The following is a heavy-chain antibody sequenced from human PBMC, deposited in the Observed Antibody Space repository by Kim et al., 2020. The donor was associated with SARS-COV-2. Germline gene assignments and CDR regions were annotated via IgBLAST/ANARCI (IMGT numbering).Heavy chain of an antibody. CDR2: TYYRSKWYN. CDR3: ARDNTVVVPAAINYFDY. Sequence: SQTLSLTCAISGDSVSSNSAAWNWIRQSPSRGLEWLGRTYYRSKWYNDYAVSVKSRITINPDTSKNQFSLQLNSVTPEDTAVYYCARDNTVVVPAAINYFDYWGQGTLVTVSS. D-gene: IGHD2-2*01. V-gene: IGHV6-1*01. CDR1: GDSVSSNSAA. J-gene: IGHJ4*02.